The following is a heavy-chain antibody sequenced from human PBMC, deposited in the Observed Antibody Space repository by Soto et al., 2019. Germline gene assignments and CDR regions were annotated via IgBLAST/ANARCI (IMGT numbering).Heavy chain of an antibody. D-gene: IGHD4-17*01. CDR3: AKTRYGDCYFDY. CDR2: ISYDGSNK. CDR1: GFTFSSYG. Sequence: QVQLVESGGGVVQPGRSLRLSCAASGFTFSSYGMHWVRQAPGKGLEWVAVISYDGSNKYYADSVKGRFTISRDNSKNTLYLQMNSLRAEDTAVYYCAKTRYGDCYFDYWGQGTLVTVSS. V-gene: IGHV3-30*18. J-gene: IGHJ4*02.